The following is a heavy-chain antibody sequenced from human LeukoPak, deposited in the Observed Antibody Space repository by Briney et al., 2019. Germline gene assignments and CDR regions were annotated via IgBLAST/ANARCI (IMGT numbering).Heavy chain of an antibody. D-gene: IGHD5-18*01. Sequence: PGGSLRLSCAASGFTFDDYGMSWVRQAPGKGLEGVSGINWNGGSTGYADSVKGRFTISRDNAKNSLYLQMNSLRAEDTALYYCARGGKAMVTLSYYYYYMDVWGKGTTVTVSS. J-gene: IGHJ6*03. V-gene: IGHV3-20*04. CDR2: INWNGGST. CDR1: GFTFDDYG. CDR3: ARGGKAMVTLSYYYYYMDV.